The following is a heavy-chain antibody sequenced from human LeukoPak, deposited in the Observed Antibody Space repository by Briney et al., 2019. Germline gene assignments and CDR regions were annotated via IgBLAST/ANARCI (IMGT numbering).Heavy chain of an antibody. CDR2: IYYSGST. Sequence: SETLSLTCTVSGGSISSYYWSWIRQPPGKGLEWIGYIYYSGSTNYNPSLKSRVTISVDTSKNKFSLKLSSVTAADTAVYYCARDPRYCSGGSCYSTDDAFDIWGQGTMVTVSS. V-gene: IGHV4-59*01. CDR1: GGSISSYY. J-gene: IGHJ3*02. D-gene: IGHD2-15*01. CDR3: ARDPRYCSGGSCYSTDDAFDI.